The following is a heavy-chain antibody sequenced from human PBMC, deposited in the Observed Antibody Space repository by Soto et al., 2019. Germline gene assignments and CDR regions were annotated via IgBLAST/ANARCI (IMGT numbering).Heavy chain of an antibody. Sequence: VAVISYDGSNKYYADSVKGRFTISRDNSKNTLYLQMNSLRAEDTAVYYCARELDTAMAADYWGQGTLVTVSS. V-gene: IGHV3-30-3*01. D-gene: IGHD5-18*01. J-gene: IGHJ4*02. CDR2: ISYDGSNK. CDR3: ARELDTAMAADY.